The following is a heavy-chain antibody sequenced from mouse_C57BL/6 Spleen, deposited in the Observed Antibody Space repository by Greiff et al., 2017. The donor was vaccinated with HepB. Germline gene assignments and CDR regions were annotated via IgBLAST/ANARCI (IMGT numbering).Heavy chain of an antibody. V-gene: IGHV1-69*01. CDR2: IDPSDSYT. CDR3: ARGVTTVVVTYYAMDY. Sequence: VQLQQPGAELVMPGASVKLSCKASGYTFTSYWMHWVKQRPGQGLEWIGEIDPSDSYTNYNQKFKGKSTLTVDKSSSTAYMQLSSLTSEDSAVYYCARGVTTVVVTYYAMDYWGQGTSVTVSS. D-gene: IGHD1-1*01. J-gene: IGHJ4*01. CDR1: GYTFTSYW.